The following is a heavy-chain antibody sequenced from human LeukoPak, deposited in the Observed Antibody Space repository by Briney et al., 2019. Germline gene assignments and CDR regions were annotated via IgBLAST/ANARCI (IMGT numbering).Heavy chain of an antibody. J-gene: IGHJ4*02. CDR3: ARDDDGYSYGYSFDY. CDR2: ISYDGSNK. Sequence: GGSLRLSCAASGFTFSSYAMRWVRQAPGKGLEWVAVISYDGSNKYYADSVKGRFTISRDNSKNTLYLQMNSLRAEDTAVYYCARDDDGYSYGYSFDYWGQGTLVTVSS. D-gene: IGHD5-18*01. V-gene: IGHV3-30-3*01. CDR1: GFTFSSYA.